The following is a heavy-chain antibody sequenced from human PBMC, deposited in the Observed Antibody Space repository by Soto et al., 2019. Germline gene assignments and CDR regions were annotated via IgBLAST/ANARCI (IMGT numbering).Heavy chain of an antibody. D-gene: IGHD5-18*01. V-gene: IGHV4-4*07. Sequence: QVQLQESSPGLVKPSETLSLTCTVSGGSISSYYWSWIRQPAGKGLEWIGRIYTSGSTNYNPSLKSRVTMSVDTSKNQFSLKLSSVTAADTAVYYCARDKSYGLSSWFDPWGQGTLVTVSS. CDR1: GGSISSYY. CDR2: IYTSGST. J-gene: IGHJ5*02. CDR3: ARDKSYGLSSWFDP.